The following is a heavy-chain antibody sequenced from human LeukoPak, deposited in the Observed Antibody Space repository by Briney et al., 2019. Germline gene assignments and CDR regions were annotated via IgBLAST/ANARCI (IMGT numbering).Heavy chain of an antibody. J-gene: IGHJ4*02. Sequence: SETLSLTCTVSGASFSSYYWSWLRQPPGKGLEWIAYIFYNGNTKYNPSLKSRVTISVDTSKTQFSLKVTSVTAADTAVYYCARRGGSGSEFDYWGQGTLVTVSS. CDR1: GASFSSYY. D-gene: IGHD3-10*01. CDR3: ARRGGSGSEFDY. V-gene: IGHV4-59*08. CDR2: IFYNGNT.